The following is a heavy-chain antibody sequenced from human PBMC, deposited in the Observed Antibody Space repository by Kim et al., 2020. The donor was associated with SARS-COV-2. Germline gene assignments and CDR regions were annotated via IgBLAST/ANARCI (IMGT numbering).Heavy chain of an antibody. D-gene: IGHD3-10*01. V-gene: IGHV3-33*06. Sequence: GGSLRLSCAASGFIFNNFEMHWVRQAPGRGLEWVAVIWHADTSRYYSESVKGRFTVSRDNSRNTVDLQTSGLSAEDTAFYYCAKAMVPDEWGQGTQVTV. J-gene: IGHJ4*02. CDR2: IWHADTSR. CDR3: AKAMVPDE. CDR1: GFIFNNFE.